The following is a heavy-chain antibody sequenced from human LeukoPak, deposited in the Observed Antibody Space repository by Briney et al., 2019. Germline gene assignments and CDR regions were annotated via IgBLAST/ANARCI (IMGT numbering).Heavy chain of an antibody. CDR2: IYHSGST. D-gene: IGHD3-3*01. V-gene: IGHV4-38-2*02. CDR3: ARDVYDFWSGYYD. Sequence: SETLSLTCTVSGYSISSGYYWGWIRPPPGKGLEWIGSIYHSGSTYYNPSLKSRVTISVDTSKNQFSLKLSSVTAADTAVYYCARDVYDFWSGYYDWGPGTLVTVSS. J-gene: IGHJ4*02. CDR1: GYSISSGYY.